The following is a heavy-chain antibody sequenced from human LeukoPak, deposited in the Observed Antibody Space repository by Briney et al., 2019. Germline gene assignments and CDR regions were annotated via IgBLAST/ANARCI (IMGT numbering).Heavy chain of an antibody. V-gene: IGHV1-2*02. CDR2: INPNSGGT. CDR1: GYSFTGYY. D-gene: IGHD3-10*01. J-gene: IGHJ4*02. CDR3: AVVRGVFGFDY. Sequence: ASVKVSCKGSGYSFTGYYMHWVRQAPGQGLEWMGWINPNSGGTNYAQKFQGRVTMTRDTSISTAYMELSRLRSDDTAVYYCAVVRGVFGFDYWGQGTLVTVSS.